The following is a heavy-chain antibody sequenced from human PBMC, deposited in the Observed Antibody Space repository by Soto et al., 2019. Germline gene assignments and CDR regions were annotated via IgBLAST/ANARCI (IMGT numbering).Heavy chain of an antibody. V-gene: IGHV4-34*01. CDR2: INHSGSR. J-gene: IGHJ3*01. CDR3: ARGRGFMSRNALDL. CDR1: GGSFRGYY. Sequence: QVQLQWWGAGLLRPSETLSLTCAVYGGSFRGYYWTWLRQSPGRGLEWIGEINHSGSRNSNPSLKSRLTISVDTSRTQFSMNLTSVTAADAAVYYCARGRGFMSRNALDLWGQGTRVIVSS.